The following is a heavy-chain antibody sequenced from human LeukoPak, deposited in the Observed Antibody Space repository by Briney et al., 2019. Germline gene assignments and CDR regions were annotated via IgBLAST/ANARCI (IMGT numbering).Heavy chain of an antibody. CDR3: ARGLDFWSGYTYYYYGMDV. CDR2: IYSGGST. CDR1: GFTVSSNY. D-gene: IGHD3-3*01. Sequence: TGGSLRLSCAASGFTVSSNYMSWVRQAPGKGLEWVSVIYSGGSTYYADSVKGRFTISRDSSKNTLYLQMNSLRAEDTAVYYCARGLDFWSGYTYYYYGMDVWGQGTTVTVSS. J-gene: IGHJ6*02. V-gene: IGHV3-53*01.